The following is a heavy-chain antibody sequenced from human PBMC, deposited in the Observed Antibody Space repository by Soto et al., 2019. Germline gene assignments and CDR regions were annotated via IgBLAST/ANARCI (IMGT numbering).Heavy chain of an antibody. J-gene: IGHJ6*02. CDR2: IKQDGSEK. Sequence: WGSLRLSCAASGFTFSSYWIICFRQSPLKWLEWVANIKQDGSEKYYVDSVKGRFTISRDNAKNSLYLQMNSLRAEDTAVYYCARGRSGWYTYYYYGMDVWGQGTTVTVSS. D-gene: IGHD6-19*01. CDR1: GFTFSSYW. CDR3: ARGRSGWYTYYYYGMDV. V-gene: IGHV3-7*03.